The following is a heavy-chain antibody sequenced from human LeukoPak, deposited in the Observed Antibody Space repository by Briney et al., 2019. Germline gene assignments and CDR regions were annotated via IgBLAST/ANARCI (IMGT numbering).Heavy chain of an antibody. CDR2: IYSGGST. D-gene: IGHD4-23*01. V-gene: IGHV3-66*01. Sequence: GGSLRLSCAASGFTVSTNYMSWARQAPGKGPEWVSVIYSGGSTYYADSVKGRFTISRDNSKNTLNLQMNSLRAEDTTVYYCATVGNPPNDYWGQGTLVTVSS. J-gene: IGHJ4*02. CDR1: GFTVSTNY. CDR3: ATVGNPPNDY.